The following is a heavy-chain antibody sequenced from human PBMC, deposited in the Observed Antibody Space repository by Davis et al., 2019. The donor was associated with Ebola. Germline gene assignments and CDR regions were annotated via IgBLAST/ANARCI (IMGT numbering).Heavy chain of an antibody. J-gene: IGHJ4*02. CDR2: INHSGST. CDR3: ARGRYDDYYFDY. D-gene: IGHD4-17*01. V-gene: IGHV4-34*01. CDR1: GINFSSYA. Sequence: ESLKTSCAASGINFSSYAMSWVSQAPGKGLEWIGEINHSGSTNYNPSLKSRVTISVDTSKNQFSLKLSSVTAADTAVYYCARGRYDDYYFDYWGQGTLVTVSS.